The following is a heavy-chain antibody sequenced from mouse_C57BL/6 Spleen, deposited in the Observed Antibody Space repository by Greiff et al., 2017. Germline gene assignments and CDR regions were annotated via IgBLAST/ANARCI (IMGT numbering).Heavy chain of an antibody. CDR1: GFTFSSYC. D-gene: IGHD2-2*01. CDR3: ARHSQATRVTTAAFAY. Sequence: EVKLQESGGDLVKPGGSLKLSCAASGFTFSSYCMSWVRQTPDKGLEWVGTISSSGSCTNYHDSVKGRITISRDNAKNTIYLQMSSLKSEDTAMDYYARHSQATRVTTAAFAYWGQGTLVTVSA. CDR2: ISSSGSCT. V-gene: IGHV5-6*01. J-gene: IGHJ3*01.